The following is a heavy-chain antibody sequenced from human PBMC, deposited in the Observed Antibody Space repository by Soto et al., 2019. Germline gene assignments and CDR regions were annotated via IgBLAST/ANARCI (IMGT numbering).Heavy chain of an antibody. V-gene: IGHV3-15*07. D-gene: IGHD2-15*01. CDR2: IKTNTEGGTT. CDR3: TTGSVEGV. CDR1: GLTISNAW. Sequence: EVHLVESGGGFIYPGGSLRLSCAASGLTISNAWMNWVRQAPGKGLEWVGRIKTNTEGGTTDYAAAVKGRFTVSRDDSKNTLYVQMNSLRTEDTAVYYCTTGSVEGVWGQGTTVTVSS. J-gene: IGHJ6*02.